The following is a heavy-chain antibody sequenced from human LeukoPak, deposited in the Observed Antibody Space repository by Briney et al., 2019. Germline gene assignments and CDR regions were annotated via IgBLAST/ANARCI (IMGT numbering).Heavy chain of an antibody. Sequence: ASVKVSCKASGGTFSSYAISWVRQAPGQGLEWMGRIIPILGIANYAQKLQGRVTMTTDTSTSTAYMELRSLRSDDTAVYYCARVVVTTGFDYWGQGTLVTVSS. D-gene: IGHD4/OR15-4a*01. CDR1: GGTFSSYA. J-gene: IGHJ4*02. CDR2: IIPILGIA. CDR3: ARVVVTTGFDY. V-gene: IGHV1-69*04.